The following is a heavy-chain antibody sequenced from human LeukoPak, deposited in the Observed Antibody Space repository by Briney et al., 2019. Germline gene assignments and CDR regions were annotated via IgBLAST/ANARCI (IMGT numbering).Heavy chain of an antibody. J-gene: IGHJ6*03. D-gene: IGHD3-22*01. CDR2: IYYSGNT. V-gene: IGHV4-39*07. Sequence: PSETLSLTCNVSGGSISSGSYYWGWIRQPPGKGLEWIGIIYYSGNTYYNPSLKSRVTISVDTSKNQFSLKLSSVTAADTAVYYCARVHHYYDSSGYLPLYYYYYMDVWGKGTTVTVSS. CDR3: ARVHHYYDSSGYLPLYYYYYMDV. CDR1: GGSISSGSYY.